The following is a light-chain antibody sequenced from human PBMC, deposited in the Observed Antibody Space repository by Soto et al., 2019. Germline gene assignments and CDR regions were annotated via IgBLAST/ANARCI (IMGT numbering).Light chain of an antibody. J-gene: IGKJ2*01. CDR1: QSVSHNY. CDR3: QQYVTSPPT. V-gene: IGKV3-20*01. CDR2: GAS. Sequence: EIMLMQSPDTLSLSPGQRATLSCRASQSVSHNYLAWYQQKLGQAPRLLIYGASSRVPGVPDRFSGSGSGTDITVSVSRLEPEDFAVFYCQQYVTSPPTFGQGTLLEIK.